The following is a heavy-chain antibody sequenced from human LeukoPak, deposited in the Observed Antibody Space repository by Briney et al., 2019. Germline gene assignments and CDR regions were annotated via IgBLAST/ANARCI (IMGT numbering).Heavy chain of an antibody. CDR1: GGSISSYY. J-gene: IGHJ4*02. V-gene: IGHV4-59*01. CDR2: IYYSGST. Sequence: SETLSLTCPVSGGSISSYYWSWIRQPPGKGLEWIGYIYYSGSTNYNPSLKSRVTISVDTSKNQFSLKLSSVTAADTAVYYCASSYSSSWYPSPFDYWGQGTLVTVSS. D-gene: IGHD6-13*01. CDR3: ASSYSSSWYPSPFDY.